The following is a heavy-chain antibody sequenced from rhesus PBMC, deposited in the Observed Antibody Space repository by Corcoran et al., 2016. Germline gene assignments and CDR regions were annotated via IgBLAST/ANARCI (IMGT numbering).Heavy chain of an antibody. Sequence: QLQLQESGPGLVKPSETLSVTCAVSGGSISSSYWSWIRQAPGKGLEWIGYIYGRGRSTNSKPALRSRGPLSVGTAKNQPSRKRSVVTAAETAVYDWARSHSGSWDGAGYLECWGQGALVTVSS. V-gene: IGHV4-169*01. D-gene: IGHD6-25*01. CDR2: IYGRGRST. CDR3: ARSHSGSWDGAGYLEC. CDR1: GGSISSSY. J-gene: IGHJ1*01.